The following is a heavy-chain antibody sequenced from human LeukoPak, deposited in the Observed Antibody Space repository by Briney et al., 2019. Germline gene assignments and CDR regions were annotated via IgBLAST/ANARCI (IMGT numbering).Heavy chain of an antibody. CDR2: IYTSGST. J-gene: IGHJ3*02. CDR1: GGSISSYH. Sequence: SETLSLTCTVSGGSISSYHWSWIRQPAGKGLEWIGRIYTSGSTNYNPSLKSRVTMSVDTSKNQFSLKLSSVTVADTAVYYCARGVGRDFWSHAFDIWGQGTMVTVSS. V-gene: IGHV4-4*07. D-gene: IGHD3-3*01. CDR3: ARGVGRDFWSHAFDI.